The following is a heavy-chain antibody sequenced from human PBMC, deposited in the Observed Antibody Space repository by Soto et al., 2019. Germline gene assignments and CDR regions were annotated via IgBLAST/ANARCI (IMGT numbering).Heavy chain of an antibody. Sequence: KPSETLSLTCTVSGGSISSGGYYWSWIRQHPGKGLEWIGYIYYGGSTYYNPSLKSRVTISVDTSKNQFSLKLSSVTAADTAVYYCARASGYYSPFDYWGQGTLVTVSS. D-gene: IGHD3-22*01. CDR3: ARASGYYSPFDY. CDR2: IYYGGST. V-gene: IGHV4-31*03. CDR1: GGSISSGGYY. J-gene: IGHJ4*02.